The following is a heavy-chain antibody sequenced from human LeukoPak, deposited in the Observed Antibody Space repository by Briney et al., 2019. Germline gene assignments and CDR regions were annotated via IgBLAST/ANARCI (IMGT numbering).Heavy chain of an antibody. Sequence: KTGGSLRLSCVASGFTSSAFWMSWVRKPPGKGLEWIGYMQSTGNSNYNPSLKSRVFMSVDTSKNQFVLNLRSVTAADTAVYYCARDKRHSYGRYLDHWGQGLLVTVSS. CDR3: ARDKRHSYGRYLDH. CDR1: GFTSSAFW. V-gene: IGHV4-59*01. D-gene: IGHD5-18*01. CDR2: MQSTGNS. J-gene: IGHJ4*02.